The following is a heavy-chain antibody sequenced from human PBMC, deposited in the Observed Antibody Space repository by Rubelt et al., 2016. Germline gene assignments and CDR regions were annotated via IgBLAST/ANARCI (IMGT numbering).Heavy chain of an antibody. CDR3: ARMVNDCWSGYHNWFDP. J-gene: IGHJ5*02. CDR1: GYTFTSYD. D-gene: IGHD3-3*01. Sequence: QVQLVQSGAEVKKPGASVKVSCKASGYTFTSYDINWVRQATGQGLEWMGWMNPNSGNTGYAQKFQGRVTMTRNTSISTAYMELSSLRSEETAVYYCARMVNDCWSGYHNWFDPWGQGTLVTVSS. V-gene: IGHV1-8*01. CDR2: MNPNSGNT.